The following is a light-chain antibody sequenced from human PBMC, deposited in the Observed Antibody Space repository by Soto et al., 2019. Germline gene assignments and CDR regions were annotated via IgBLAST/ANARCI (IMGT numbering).Light chain of an antibody. CDR2: LNSDGSH. CDR1: SGHSRYD. Sequence: QSVLTQSPSASASLGASVKLTCTLSSGHSRYDIARCQQQPAQGPRNLMHLNSDGSHTKGDGIPDCFSGSSSAAERYLTISNIEYEDESDYYCQTLGTGIRVFGGGTKVTVL. J-gene: IGLJ3*02. CDR3: QTLGTGIRV. V-gene: IGLV4-69*01.